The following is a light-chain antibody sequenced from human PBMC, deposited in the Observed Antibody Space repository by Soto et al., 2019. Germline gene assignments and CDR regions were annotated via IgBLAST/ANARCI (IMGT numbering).Light chain of an antibody. CDR1: QSVSSSY. Sequence: EVVWTRSQGTLSLSPGKRATLSWMYIQSVSSSYLAWYQQIPGQAPRLLIYGASSRATGIPDRFSGSGSGTDFTLTISRLEPEDFAVYYCQQYGSSPPITCGQGTRLEIK. CDR3: QQYGSSPPIT. J-gene: IGKJ5*01. V-gene: IGKV3-20*01. CDR2: GAS.